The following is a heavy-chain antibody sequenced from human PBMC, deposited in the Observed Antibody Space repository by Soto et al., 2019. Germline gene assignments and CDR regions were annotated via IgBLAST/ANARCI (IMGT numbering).Heavy chain of an antibody. D-gene: IGHD3-10*01. CDR1: GFTFSSYA. Sequence: EVPLLESGGGLVQPGGSLRLSCAASGFTFSSYAMGWVRQAPGKGLEWVSAISGRGGSTYYADSVKGRFTISRDNSKNTLYLQMNSLRAEDTAVYYCAKGYGSGSYFQFDPWGQGTLVTVSS. CDR2: ISGRGGST. V-gene: IGHV3-23*01. CDR3: AKGYGSGSYFQFDP. J-gene: IGHJ5*02.